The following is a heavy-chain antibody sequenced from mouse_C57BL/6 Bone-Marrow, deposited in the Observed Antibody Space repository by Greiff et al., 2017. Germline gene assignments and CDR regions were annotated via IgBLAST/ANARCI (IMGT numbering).Heavy chain of an antibody. CDR2: IRNKANGYTT. V-gene: IGHV7-3*01. CDR3: ARYDYGFAY. J-gene: IGHJ3*01. CDR1: GFTFTDYY. D-gene: IGHD2-4*01. Sequence: DVKLVESGGGLVQPGGSLSLSCAASGFTFTDYYMSWVRQPPGKALEWLGFIRNKANGYTTEYSASVKGRFTIFRDNSQSILYLQMNALRAEDSATYYCARYDYGFAYWGQGTLVTVSA.